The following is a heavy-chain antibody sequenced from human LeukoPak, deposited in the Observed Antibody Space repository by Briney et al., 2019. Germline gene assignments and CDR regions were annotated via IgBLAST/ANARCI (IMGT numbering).Heavy chain of an antibody. Sequence: ASVKVSCKASGYTVTSYYMHWVRQAPGQGLEWMGIVNPSSISASYAQKFQGRVTMTRDTSTSTVRMELSSLRSDDTAVYYCASVYQHGMDVWGQGTTVTVSS. CDR3: ASVYQHGMDV. CDR1: GYTVTSYY. D-gene: IGHD2-2*01. CDR2: VNPSSISA. J-gene: IGHJ6*02. V-gene: IGHV1-46*01.